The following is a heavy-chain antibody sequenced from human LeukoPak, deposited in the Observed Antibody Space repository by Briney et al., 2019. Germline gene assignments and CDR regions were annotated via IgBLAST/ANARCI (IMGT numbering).Heavy chain of an antibody. CDR2: ISYDESNK. V-gene: IGHV3-30*04. Sequence: GGSLRLSCAASGFTFSSYAMHWVRQAPGKGLEWVAIISYDESNKYYADSVKGRSTISRDNSKNTLYLQMDSPRAEDTAVYYCAIPGIAAAGETYLDYWGQGTLVTVSS. J-gene: IGHJ4*02. D-gene: IGHD6-13*01. CDR1: GFTFSSYA. CDR3: AIPGIAAAGETYLDY.